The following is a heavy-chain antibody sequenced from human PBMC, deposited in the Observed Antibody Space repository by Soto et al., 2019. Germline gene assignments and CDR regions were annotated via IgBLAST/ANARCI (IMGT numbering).Heavy chain of an antibody. V-gene: IGHV1-69*06. CDR3: ARDYYDSSGEPNWFDP. D-gene: IGHD3-22*01. J-gene: IGHJ5*02. Sequence: QVQLVQSGAEVKKPGSSVKVSCKASGGTFSSYAISWVRQAPGQGLEWMGGIIPIFGTANYAQKFQGRVTITADKSTSTADRELSSLRSEDTAVYYCARDYYDSSGEPNWFDPWGQGTLVTVSS. CDR1: GGTFSSYA. CDR2: IIPIFGTA.